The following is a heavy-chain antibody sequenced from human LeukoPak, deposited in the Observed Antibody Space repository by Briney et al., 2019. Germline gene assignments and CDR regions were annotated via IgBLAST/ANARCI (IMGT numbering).Heavy chain of an antibody. J-gene: IGHJ4*02. D-gene: IGHD3-22*01. Sequence: SQTLSLTCAVSGGSISSGGYSWGWIRQPPGKGLEWIGYIYHSGSTYYNPSLKSRVTISVDRSKNQFSLKLSSVTAADTAVYYCARHIDSSGYYYDYWGQGTLVTVSS. V-gene: IGHV4-30-2*01. CDR2: IYHSGST. CDR1: GGSISSGGYS. CDR3: ARHIDSSGYYYDY.